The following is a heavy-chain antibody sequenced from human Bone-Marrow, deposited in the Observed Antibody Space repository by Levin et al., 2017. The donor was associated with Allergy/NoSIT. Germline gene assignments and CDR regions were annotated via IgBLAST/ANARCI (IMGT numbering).Heavy chain of an antibody. V-gene: IGHV3-66*01. CDR3: ARDQPDVEMATILYYYGMDV. Sequence: LSLTCAASGFPVRSNYMSWVRQAPGKGLEWVSVIYSGGSTYYADSVKGRFTISRDNSENTLYLQTNSLRAEDTAVYYCARDQPDVEMATILYYYGMDVWGQGTTVTVSS. D-gene: IGHD5-24*01. J-gene: IGHJ6*02. CDR1: GFPVRSNY. CDR2: IYSGGST.